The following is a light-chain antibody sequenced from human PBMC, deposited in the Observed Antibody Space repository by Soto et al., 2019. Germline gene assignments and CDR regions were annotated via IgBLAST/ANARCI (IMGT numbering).Light chain of an antibody. CDR1: SSHIGSNT. V-gene: IGLV1-44*01. J-gene: IGLJ2*01. Sequence: QSVLTQPPSASGTPGQRVTISCSGSSSHIGSNTVNWYQQLPGTAPKLLIYSSNQRPSGVPDRFSGSKSGTSASLAISGLQSEDEADYYCAAWDDSLNGVVFGGGTKLTVL. CDR2: SSN. CDR3: AAWDDSLNGVV.